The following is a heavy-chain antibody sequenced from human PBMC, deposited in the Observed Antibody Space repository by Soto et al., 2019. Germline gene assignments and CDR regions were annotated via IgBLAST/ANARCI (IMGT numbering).Heavy chain of an antibody. CDR3: AKLNSRTILKGNGFDF. J-gene: IGHJ5*01. Sequence: EVHLLESGGDLVQPGGSLRLSCATSGFTFINYAMAWVRQAPGTGLEWVSGISNSGNSKYYADSVKGRFTISRDNSRDPLDLELSSLRAEDAALYHGAKLNSRTILKGNGFDFWGQGTLVTVSA. CDR1: GFTFINYA. CDR2: ISNSGNSK. D-gene: IGHD3-3*01. V-gene: IGHV3-23*01.